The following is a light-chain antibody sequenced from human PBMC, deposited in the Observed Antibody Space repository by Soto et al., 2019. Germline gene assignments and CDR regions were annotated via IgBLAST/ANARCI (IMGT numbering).Light chain of an antibody. V-gene: IGKV3-20*01. CDR1: QSVSSSY. Sequence: EIVLTQSPGTLSLSPGERATLSCRASQSVSSSYLAWYQQKPGQAPRLLIYGASSRATGIPDRFSGSGSGTQSSLTISRLEPEDFALYYCQQSGSSVITFGQGTRLEIK. CDR3: QQSGSSVIT. J-gene: IGKJ5*01. CDR2: GAS.